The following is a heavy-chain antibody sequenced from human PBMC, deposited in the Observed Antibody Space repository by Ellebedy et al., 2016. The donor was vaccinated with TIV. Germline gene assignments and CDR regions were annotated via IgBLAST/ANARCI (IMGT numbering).Heavy chain of an antibody. CDR1: GGSFSGYY. D-gene: IGHD2-21*01. CDR3: ARGLTYCGGECSGYFQH. Sequence: SETLSLTCAVYGGSFSGYYWSRVRQLPGKGLEWIGENNHNGKTNYSPSSKSRVTVSVHTSKNQFSLKLSSVTAADTAVYYCARGLTYCGGECSGYFQHWGQGTLVTVSS. V-gene: IGHV4-34*01. CDR2: NNHNGKT. J-gene: IGHJ1*01.